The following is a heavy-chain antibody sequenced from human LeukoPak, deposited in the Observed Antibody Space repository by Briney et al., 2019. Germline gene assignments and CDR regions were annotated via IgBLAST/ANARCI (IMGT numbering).Heavy chain of an antibody. J-gene: IGHJ4*02. Sequence: GGSLRLSCAASGFTFSSYGMHWVRQAPGKGLEWVSGISWNSGSIGYADSVKGRFTISRDNAKNSLYLQMNSLRAEDTALYYCAKESLWFGELTQKSPFDYWGQGTLVTVSS. V-gene: IGHV3-9*01. CDR3: AKESLWFGELTQKSPFDY. CDR1: GFTFSSYG. CDR2: ISWNSGSI. D-gene: IGHD3-10*01.